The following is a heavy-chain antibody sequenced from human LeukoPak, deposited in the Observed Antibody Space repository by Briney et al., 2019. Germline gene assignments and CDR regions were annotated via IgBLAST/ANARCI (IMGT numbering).Heavy chain of an antibody. J-gene: IGHJ6*03. V-gene: IGHV3-23*01. Sequence: QPGGSLRLSCAASGFTFSSYAMSWVRQAPGKGLEWVSAISGSGGSTYYADSVKGRFTTSRDNSKNTLYLQMNSLRAEDTAVYYCAKNSAHTYCTNGVCYPSHYYYYMDVWGKGTTVTVSS. D-gene: IGHD2-8*01. CDR3: AKNSAHTYCTNGVCYPSHYYYYMDV. CDR2: ISGSGGST. CDR1: GFTFSSYA.